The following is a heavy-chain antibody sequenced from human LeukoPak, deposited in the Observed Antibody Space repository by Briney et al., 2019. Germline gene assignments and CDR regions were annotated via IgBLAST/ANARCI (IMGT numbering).Heavy chain of an antibody. CDR3: AKDLGIRSSIEYYFDY. D-gene: IGHD3-3*01. J-gene: IGHJ4*02. Sequence: GGSLRLSCAASGFTFSSYAMSWVRQAPGKGLEWVSAISGSGGSTYYADSVKGRFTISRDNSKNTLYLQMNSRRAEDTAVYYCAKDLGIRSSIEYYFDYWGQGTLVTVSS. V-gene: IGHV3-23*01. CDR2: ISGSGGST. CDR1: GFTFSSYA.